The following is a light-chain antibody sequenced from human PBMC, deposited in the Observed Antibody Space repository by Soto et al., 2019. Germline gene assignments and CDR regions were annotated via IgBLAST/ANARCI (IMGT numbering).Light chain of an antibody. CDR3: SSYTSSSTLYV. CDR1: SRDDAEDNY. CDR2: EVS. J-gene: IGLJ1*01. V-gene: IGLV2-14*01. Sequence: QAVLTQHASVSGSAGQSITILCTGTSRDDAEDNYVSWDEQHPGKATKLMSYEVSNRPSGVSNRFSGSKSGNTASLTISELQAEDEADYYCSSYTSSSTLYVFGPGTKVTVL.